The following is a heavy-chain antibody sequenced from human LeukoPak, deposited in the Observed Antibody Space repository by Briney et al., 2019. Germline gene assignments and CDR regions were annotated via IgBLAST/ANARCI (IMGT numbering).Heavy chain of an antibody. CDR2: ISTSGST. CDR3: ARAFSWKVGDYPYFDY. J-gene: IGHJ4*02. Sequence: SETLSLTCTVSGGSISSDSSYWSWIRQPAGKGLEWIGRISTSGSTNYNPSLKSRLTISVDTSKNQFSLKLSSVTAADTAVYYCARAFSWKVGDYPYFDYWGQGTLVTVSS. V-gene: IGHV4-61*02. CDR1: GGSISSDSSY. D-gene: IGHD4-17*01.